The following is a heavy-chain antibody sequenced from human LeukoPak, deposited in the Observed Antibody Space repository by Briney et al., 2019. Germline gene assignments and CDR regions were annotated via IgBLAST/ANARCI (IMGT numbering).Heavy chain of an antibody. CDR1: GASISSYY. CDR2: IFHAGNT. CDR3: ARLAKWGLLFHFDW. D-gene: IGHD2-21*01. J-gene: IGHJ4*02. V-gene: IGHV4-59*08. Sequence: SETLSLTCAVSGASISSYYWSWIRQPPGKGLEWIGYIFHAGNTDYNPSLKSRVTMTLDKSKNHFSLKLSSVTAADTAVYYCARLAKWGLLFHFDWWGQGTLVTVSS.